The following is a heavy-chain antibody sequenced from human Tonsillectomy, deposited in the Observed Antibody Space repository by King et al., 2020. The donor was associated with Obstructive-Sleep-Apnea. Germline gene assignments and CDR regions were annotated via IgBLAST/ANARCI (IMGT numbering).Heavy chain of an antibody. CDR1: AFSFSTYA. J-gene: IGHJ4*02. CDR2: ISYNGGST. Sequence: VQLVESGGGLVQPGGSLRLSCSASAFSFSTYAMHWVRQAPGKGLEYVSAISYNGGSTYYADSVKGRFIVSRDNSKNTLYLQMSSLRAEDTAVYYCVKMSLNTAADYWGQGTLVTVSS. V-gene: IGHV3-64D*06. CDR3: VKMSLNTAADY. D-gene: IGHD2-15*01.